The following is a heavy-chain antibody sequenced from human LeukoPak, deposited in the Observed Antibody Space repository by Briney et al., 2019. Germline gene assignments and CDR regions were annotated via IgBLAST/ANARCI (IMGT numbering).Heavy chain of an antibody. Sequence: GGSLRLSCAASGFIFSSYGMHWVRQATDKGLAWVAVIWYDGSNKQYADSAKGRFTISRDNSKNTLYLEMNSLRAEDTAVYYCARSYDRSGYYFRMVEYWGQGTLVTVSS. CDR2: IWYDGSNK. CDR1: GFIFSSYG. J-gene: IGHJ4*02. V-gene: IGHV3-33*01. CDR3: ARSYDRSGYYFRMVEY. D-gene: IGHD3-22*01.